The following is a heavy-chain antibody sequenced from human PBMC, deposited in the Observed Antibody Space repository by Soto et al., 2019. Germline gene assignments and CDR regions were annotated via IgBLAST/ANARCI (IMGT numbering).Heavy chain of an antibody. CDR2: ISWNSGSI. CDR1: GFTFDDYA. D-gene: IGHD2-8*01. CDR3: AKDLAHYCTNGVCYTGAFDI. Sequence: SLKISCAASGFTFDDYAMHWVRQAPGKGLEWVSGISWNSGSIGYADSVKGRFTISRDNAKNSLYLQMNSLRAEDTALYYCAKDLAHYCTNGVCYTGAFDIWGQGTMVTVSS. J-gene: IGHJ3*02. V-gene: IGHV3-9*01.